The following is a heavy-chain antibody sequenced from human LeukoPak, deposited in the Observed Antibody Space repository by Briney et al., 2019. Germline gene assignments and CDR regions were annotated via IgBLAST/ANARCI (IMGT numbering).Heavy chain of an antibody. Sequence: GGSLRLSCAASGFTFSSYAMNWVRRAPGKGLEWVSGISGSGGTTYYADSVQGRFTISRDNSKNTLYVQMNSLRADDTAIYYCVKDSYYYDNSGYYYVKDHWGQGTLVTVSS. D-gene: IGHD3-22*01. CDR1: GFTFSSYA. CDR3: VKDSYYYDNSGYYYVKDH. CDR2: ISGSGGTT. J-gene: IGHJ4*02. V-gene: IGHV3-23*01.